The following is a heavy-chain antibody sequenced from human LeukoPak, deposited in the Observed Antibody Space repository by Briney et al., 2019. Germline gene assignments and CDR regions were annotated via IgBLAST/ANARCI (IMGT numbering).Heavy chain of an antibody. CDR3: ARDPSGYCTNGVCYTTGVPVDY. Sequence: ASVKVSCKASGYTFTGYYMHWVRQAPGQGLEWMGWINPNSGGTNYAQKFQGRVTMTRDMSTSTVYMELSSLRSEDTAVYYCARDPSGYCTNGVCYTTGVPVDYWGQGTLVTVSS. D-gene: IGHD2-8*01. V-gene: IGHV1-2*02. J-gene: IGHJ4*02. CDR2: INPNSGGT. CDR1: GYTFTGYY.